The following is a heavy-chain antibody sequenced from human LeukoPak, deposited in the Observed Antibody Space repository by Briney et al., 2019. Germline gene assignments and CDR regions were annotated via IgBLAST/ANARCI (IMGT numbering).Heavy chain of an antibody. J-gene: IGHJ4*02. CDR1: GFTVSTNY. CDR3: AKMRYYDSGGFPNFDY. Sequence: GGSLRLSCAASGFTVSTNYMTWVRQAPGKGLEWVSVIYSGGNTYYADSVEGRFTISRHNSENTLYLQMNSLRPEDTAVYYCAKMRYYDSGGFPNFDYWGQETLVTVSS. D-gene: IGHD3-22*01. CDR2: IYSGGNT. V-gene: IGHV3-53*04.